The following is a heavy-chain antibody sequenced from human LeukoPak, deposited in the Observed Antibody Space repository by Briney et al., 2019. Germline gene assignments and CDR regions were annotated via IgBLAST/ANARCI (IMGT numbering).Heavy chain of an antibody. Sequence: SETLSLTCTVSGGSISSSSYYWGWIRQPPGTGLEWLGSIYYSGSTYYNPALKSRVTISVDTSKNQFSLKLSSVTAADTAVYYCARAKSLRRITIFGVVNFDYFDYWGQGTLVTVSS. V-gene: IGHV4-39*07. CDR1: GGSISSSSYY. J-gene: IGHJ4*02. D-gene: IGHD3-3*01. CDR3: ARAKSLRRITIFGVVNFDYFDY. CDR2: IYYSGST.